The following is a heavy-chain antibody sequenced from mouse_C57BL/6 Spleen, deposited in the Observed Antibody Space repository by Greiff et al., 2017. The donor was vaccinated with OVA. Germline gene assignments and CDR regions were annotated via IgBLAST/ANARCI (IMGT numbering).Heavy chain of an antibody. D-gene: IGHD1-1*01. J-gene: IGHJ1*03. Sequence: EVQLHQSGPELVKPGASVKLSCTASGYTFTDYYMNWVKQSHGKSLEWIGDINPNNGGTSYNQKFQGKATLTVDKSSSTAYMELRSLTSEYSAVYYCARNYGSSYWYFDVWGTGTTVTVSS. CDR2: INPNNGGT. V-gene: IGHV1-26*01. CDR3: ARNYGSSYWYFDV. CDR1: GYTFTDYY.